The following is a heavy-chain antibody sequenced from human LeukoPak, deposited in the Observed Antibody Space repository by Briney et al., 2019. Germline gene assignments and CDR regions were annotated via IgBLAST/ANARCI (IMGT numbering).Heavy chain of an antibody. Sequence: GGSLRLSCAASGFTFSSYSMNWVRQAPGKGLEWVSSISSSSSYIYYADSVKGRFTISRDNAKNSLYLQMNSLRAEDTAVYYCAREGYYGSGGRGIDAFDIWGQGTMVTVSS. CDR1: GFTFSSYS. V-gene: IGHV3-21*01. D-gene: IGHD3-10*01. CDR2: ISSSSSYI. CDR3: AREGYYGSGGRGIDAFDI. J-gene: IGHJ3*02.